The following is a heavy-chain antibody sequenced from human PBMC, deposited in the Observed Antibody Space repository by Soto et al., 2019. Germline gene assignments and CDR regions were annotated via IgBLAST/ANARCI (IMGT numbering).Heavy chain of an antibody. D-gene: IGHD3-9*01. V-gene: IGHV5-10-1*01. J-gene: IGHJ3*02. CDR2: IDPSDSYT. CDR3: ARDPLRYFDWLSQDAFDI. Sequence: PGESLKISCKGSGYSFTSYWISWVRQMPGKGLEWMGRIDPSDSYTNYSPSFQGHVTISADKSISTAYLQWSSLKASDTAMYYCARDPLRYFDWLSQDAFDIWGQGTMVTVSS. CDR1: GYSFTSYW.